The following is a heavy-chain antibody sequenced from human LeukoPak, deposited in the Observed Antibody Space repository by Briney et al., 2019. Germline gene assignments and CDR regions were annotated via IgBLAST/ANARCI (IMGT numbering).Heavy chain of an antibody. V-gene: IGHV3-30*19. CDR2: ISHDGSNK. CDR1: GFTFSTYG. Sequence: PGGSLRLSCAASGFTFSTYGMLWVRQAPGLGLQWVAVISHDGSNKYYEDSVKGRFTISRDNSKSTLYLHLNIPRPEDTAVYYCTRSVVTTADFDYWGQGTLVTVSS. CDR3: TRSVVTTADFDY. J-gene: IGHJ4*02. D-gene: IGHD2-21*02.